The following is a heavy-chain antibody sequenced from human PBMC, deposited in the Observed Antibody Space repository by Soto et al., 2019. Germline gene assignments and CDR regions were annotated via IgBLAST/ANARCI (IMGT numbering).Heavy chain of an antibody. CDR3: ARSLKAPPMTTVTTPFDY. J-gene: IGHJ4*02. D-gene: IGHD4-4*01. CDR1: GYSFTSYW. V-gene: IGHV5-51*01. Sequence: GESLKISCKGSGYSFTSYWIGWVRQMPGKGLEWMGIIYPGDSDTRYSPSFQGQVTISADKSISTAYLQWSSLKASDTAMYYCARSLKAPPMTTVTTPFDYWGQGTLVTVSS. CDR2: IYPGDSDT.